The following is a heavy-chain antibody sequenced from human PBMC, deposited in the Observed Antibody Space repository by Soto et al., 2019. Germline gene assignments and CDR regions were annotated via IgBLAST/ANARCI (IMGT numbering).Heavy chain of an antibody. J-gene: IGHJ4*02. CDR2: IYWDDDK. V-gene: IGHV2-5*02. D-gene: IGHD3-22*01. CDR3: AHSFYYDGSGDYPFGS. CDR1: GFSLSTSGVG. Sequence: QITLKESGPTLVKPTQTLTLTCTFSGFSLSTSGVGVGWIRQPPGKAMEWLALIYWDDDKRYSPSLKSRLPITKDTPKNQGVLTMTTVYPVDTATYYCAHSFYYDGSGDYPFGSWGQGTPVTVSS.